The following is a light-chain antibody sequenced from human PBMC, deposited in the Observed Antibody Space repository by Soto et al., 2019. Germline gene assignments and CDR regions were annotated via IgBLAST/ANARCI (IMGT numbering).Light chain of an antibody. CDR2: DAS. V-gene: IGKV3-11*01. CDR3: QQRSNWPWT. Sequence: EIVLTQSPATLSLSPGDRATLSCRASQSVSNFLAWYQQKPGQAPRLLISDASNRATGIPGRCSGSGSGTDFCLTISSLEPADFAVYYCQQRSNWPWTFGQGTKVEIK. J-gene: IGKJ1*01. CDR1: QSVSNF.